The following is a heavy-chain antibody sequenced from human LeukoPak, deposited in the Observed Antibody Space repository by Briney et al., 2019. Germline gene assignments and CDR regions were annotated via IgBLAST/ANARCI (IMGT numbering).Heavy chain of an antibody. CDR3: ASTPWRGSYQLLHTFDY. J-gene: IGHJ4*02. CDR1: GYTFTGYY. CDR2: INPNSGGT. Sequence: ASVKVSCKASGYTFTGYYMHWVRQAPGQGLEWMGWINPNSGGTNYAQKFQGRVTMTRDTSISTAYMELSRLRSDDTAVYYCASTPWRGSYQLLHTFDYWGQGTLVTVSS. D-gene: IGHD2-2*01. V-gene: IGHV1-2*02.